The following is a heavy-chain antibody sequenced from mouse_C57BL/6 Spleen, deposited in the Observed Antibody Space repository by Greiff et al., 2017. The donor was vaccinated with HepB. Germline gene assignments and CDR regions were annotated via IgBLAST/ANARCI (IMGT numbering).Heavy chain of an antibody. CDR3: ARERIYYYGSSYDFDY. CDR1: GYAFSSSW. V-gene: IGHV1-82*01. J-gene: IGHJ2*01. D-gene: IGHD1-1*01. Sequence: LVESGPELVKPGASVKISCKASGYAFSSSWMNWVKQRPGKGLEWIGRIYPGDGDTNYNGKFKGKATLTADKSSSTAYMQLSSLTSEDSAVYFCARERIYYYGSSYDFDYWGQGTTLTVSS. CDR2: IYPGDGDT.